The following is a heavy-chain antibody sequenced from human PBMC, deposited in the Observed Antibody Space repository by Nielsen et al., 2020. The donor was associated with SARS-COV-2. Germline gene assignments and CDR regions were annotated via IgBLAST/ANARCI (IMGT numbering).Heavy chain of an antibody. V-gene: IGHV4-4*02. CDR3: ARDRASKYYDFWSGYPHYGMDV. D-gene: IGHD3-3*01. CDR2: IYHSGST. Sequence: SETLSLTCAVSGGSISSSNWWSWVRQPPGKGLEWIGEIYHSGSTNYNPSLKSRVTISVDKSKNQFSLKLSSVTAADTAVYYCARDRASKYYDFWSGYPHYGMDVWGQGTTVTVSS. CDR1: GGSISSSNW. J-gene: IGHJ6*02.